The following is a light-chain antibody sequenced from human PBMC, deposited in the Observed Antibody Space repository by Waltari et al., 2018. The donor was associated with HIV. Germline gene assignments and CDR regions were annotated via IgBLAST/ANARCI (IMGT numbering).Light chain of an antibody. Sequence: QSALTQPASVSGSPGQSITISCTGTSSDVESYNLLSWYQQHPGKAPKLMIYEVTKRPSGVSNRFSGSKSGNTASLTISGLQAEDEADYYCCSYAGSSTWVFGGGTKLTVL. J-gene: IGLJ3*02. CDR1: SSDVESYNL. CDR3: CSYAGSSTWV. CDR2: EVT. V-gene: IGLV2-23*02.